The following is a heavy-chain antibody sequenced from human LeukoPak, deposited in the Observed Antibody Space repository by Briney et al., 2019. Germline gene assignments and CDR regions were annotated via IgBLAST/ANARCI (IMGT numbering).Heavy chain of an antibody. V-gene: IGHV3-9*01. D-gene: IGHD6-13*01. CDR3: AKEGPHIAAAGGDY. Sequence: GGSLRLSCAGSGFIFNNYAMHWVRQPPGKGLEWVSGISWNSGTIDYADSVRGRFTISRDNSKNTLYLQMNSLRAEDTAVYYCAKEGPHIAAAGGDYWGQGTLVTVSS. J-gene: IGHJ4*02. CDR1: GFIFNNYA. CDR2: ISWNSGTI.